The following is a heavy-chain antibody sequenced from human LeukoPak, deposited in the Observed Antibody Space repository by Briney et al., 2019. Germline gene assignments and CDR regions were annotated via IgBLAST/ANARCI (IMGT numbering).Heavy chain of an antibody. CDR3: AKDPGAGYYDSSGYGPLDY. J-gene: IGHJ4*02. CDR1: GFTFSSYG. Sequence: GGSLRLXCAASGFTFSSYGMHWVRQAPGKGLEWVAFIRYDGSNKYYADSVKGRFTISRDNSKNTLYLQMNSLRAEDTAVYYCAKDPGAGYYDSSGYGPLDYWGQGTLVTVSS. CDR2: IRYDGSNK. D-gene: IGHD3-22*01. V-gene: IGHV3-30*02.